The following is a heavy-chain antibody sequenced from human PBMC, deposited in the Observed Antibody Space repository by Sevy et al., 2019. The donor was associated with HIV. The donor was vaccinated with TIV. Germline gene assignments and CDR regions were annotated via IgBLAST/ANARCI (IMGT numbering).Heavy chain of an antibody. CDR1: GFTFSSYA. CDR2: ISGSGGST. D-gene: IGHD3-3*01. J-gene: IGHJ6*02. CDR3: AKRNNEYYDFWSGYFSYYGMDV. V-gene: IGHV3-23*01. Sequence: GGSLRLSCAASGFTFSSYAMSWVRQAPGKGLEWVSAISGSGGSTYYADSVKGRFTISRDNSKNTLYLQMNSLRAEDTAVYYCAKRNNEYYDFWSGYFSYYGMDVWGQGTTVTVSS.